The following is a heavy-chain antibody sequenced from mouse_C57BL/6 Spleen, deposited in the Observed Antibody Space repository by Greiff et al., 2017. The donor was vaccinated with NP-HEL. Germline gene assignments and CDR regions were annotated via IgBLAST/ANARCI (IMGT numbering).Heavy chain of an antibody. D-gene: IGHD1-1*01. CDR1: GFTFSDYY. V-gene: IGHV5-12*01. CDR3: ARITTVVAHYAMDY. CDR2: ISNGGGST. J-gene: IGHJ4*01. Sequence: EVQLVESGGGLVQPGGSLKLSCAVSGFTFSDYYMYWVRQTPEKRLEWVAYISNGGGSTYYLDTVKGRFTISRDNAKNTLYLRMSRLKSEDTAMYYCARITTVVAHYAMDYWGQGTSVTVSS.